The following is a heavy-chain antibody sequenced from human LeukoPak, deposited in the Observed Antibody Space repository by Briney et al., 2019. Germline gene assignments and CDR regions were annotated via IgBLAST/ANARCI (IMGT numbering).Heavy chain of an antibody. Sequence: PSGTLSLTCAVSGGSISSSNWWSWVRQPPGKGLEWIGEINHSGSTNYNPSLKSRVTISVDTSKNQFSLKLSSVTAADTAVYYCARAGASRSHWYFDLWGRGTLVTVSS. V-gene: IGHV4-4*02. D-gene: IGHD6-19*01. CDR2: INHSGST. J-gene: IGHJ2*01. CDR1: GGSISSSNW. CDR3: ARAGASRSHWYFDL.